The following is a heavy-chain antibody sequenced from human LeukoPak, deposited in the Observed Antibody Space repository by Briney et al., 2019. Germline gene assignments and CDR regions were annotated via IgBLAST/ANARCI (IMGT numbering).Heavy chain of an antibody. CDR1: GYSFANYW. CDR2: IYPGDSDT. D-gene: IGHD2-15*01. J-gene: IGHJ4*02. CDR3: ARRHQSCSGGSCYPHYFDS. Sequence: GESLKISCKASGYSFANYWIGWVRQMPGRGLGWMGIIYPGDSDTRYSPSLQGQVTFSADKSISTAYLQWSSLKASDTAIYYCARRHQSCSGGSCYPHYFDSWGQGTLVTVSS. V-gene: IGHV5-51*01.